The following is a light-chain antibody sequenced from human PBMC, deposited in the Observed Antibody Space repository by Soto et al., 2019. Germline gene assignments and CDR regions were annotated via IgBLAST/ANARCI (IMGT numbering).Light chain of an antibody. J-gene: IGLJ1*01. CDR3: YSSRSSSSTFYV. CDR1: SSDISGSNY. V-gene: IGLV2-14*03. CDR2: GVS. Sequence: QSALTQPASVSGSPGQSITISCAGTSSDISGSNYVSRYQQHPGKAPKLMIYGVSDRPSGVSNRFSGSKSGNTASLTISGLQAEDEADYFCYSSRSSSSTFYVFGTGTKLNVL.